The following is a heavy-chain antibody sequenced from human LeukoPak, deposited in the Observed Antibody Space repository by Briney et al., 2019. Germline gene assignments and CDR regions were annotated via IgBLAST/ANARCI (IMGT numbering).Heavy chain of an antibody. J-gene: IGHJ4*02. CDR3: ARVGYSYGLMSYFDY. CDR2: ISYDGSNK. D-gene: IGHD5-18*01. Sequence: SGGSLRLSCAASGFTFSSYAMHWVRQAPGKGLEWVAVISYDGSNKYYADSVKGRFTISRDNSKNTLYLQMNSLRAEDTAVYYCARVGYSYGLMSYFDYWGQGTLVTVSS. V-gene: IGHV3-30-3*01. CDR1: GFTFSSYA.